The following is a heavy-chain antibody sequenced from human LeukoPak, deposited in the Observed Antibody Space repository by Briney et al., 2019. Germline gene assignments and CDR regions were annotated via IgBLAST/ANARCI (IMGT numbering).Heavy chain of an antibody. CDR1: GFTFSSYA. CDR2: ISYDGSNK. J-gene: IGHJ4*02. V-gene: IGHV3-30-3*01. CDR3: ARDCGVLLWFGELLGLDY. D-gene: IGHD3-10*01. Sequence: PGGSLRLSCAASGFTFSSYAMHWVRQAPGKGLEWVAVISYDGSNKYYADSVKGRFTISRDNSKNTLYLQMNSLRAEDTAVYYCARDCGVLLWFGELLGLDYWGQGTLVTVSS.